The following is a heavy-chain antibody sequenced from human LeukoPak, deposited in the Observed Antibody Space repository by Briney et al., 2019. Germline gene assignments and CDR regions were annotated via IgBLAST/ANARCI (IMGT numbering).Heavy chain of an antibody. CDR1: GYTFTNYD. Sequence: ASVKGSCKASGYTFTNYDVNWVRQATGQGLEWMGWMNPKSNNRGYAQKFQGRVTITTDTSISTAYMELSSLRSDDTAVYYCTRGLKGNYYSGSGTYRWFAPWGQGTLVTVSS. V-gene: IGHV1-8*03. CDR2: MNPKSNNR. J-gene: IGHJ5*02. D-gene: IGHD3-10*01. CDR3: TRGLKGNYYSGSGTYRWFAP.